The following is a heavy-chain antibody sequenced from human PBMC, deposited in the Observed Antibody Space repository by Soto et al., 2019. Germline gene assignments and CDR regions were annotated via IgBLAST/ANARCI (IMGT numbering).Heavy chain of an antibody. CDR1: GYTFTSYA. CDR3: AREILHGGAAAGIPAFGY. V-gene: IGHV1-3*01. J-gene: IGHJ4*02. CDR2: INAGNGNT. D-gene: IGHD6-13*01. Sequence: QVQLVQSGAEVKKPGASVKVSCKASGYTFTSYAMHWVRQAPGQSLEWMGWINAGNGNTKYSQKFQGRVTITRDTSSSTAYMELSSLRSEDTAVYYCAREILHGGAAAGIPAFGYWGQGTLVTVSS.